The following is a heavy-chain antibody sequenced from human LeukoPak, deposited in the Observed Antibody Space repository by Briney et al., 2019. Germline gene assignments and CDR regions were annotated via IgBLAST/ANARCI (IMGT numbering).Heavy chain of an antibody. Sequence: SVKVSCKASGGTFSSYAISWVRQAPGQGLEWMGGIIPIFGTANYAQKFQGRVTITADKSTSTAYMELRSLRSDDTAVYYCARSGNYGLRYFDWLLTPLLFDYWGQGTLVTVSS. CDR3: ARSGNYGLRYFDWLLTPLLFDY. D-gene: IGHD3-9*01. V-gene: IGHV1-69*06. CDR2: IIPIFGTA. CDR1: GGTFSSYA. J-gene: IGHJ4*02.